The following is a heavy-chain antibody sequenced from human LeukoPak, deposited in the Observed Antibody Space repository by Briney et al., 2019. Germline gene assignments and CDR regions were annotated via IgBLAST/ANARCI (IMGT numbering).Heavy chain of an antibody. Sequence: PSETLSLTCTVSGGSISSGGYYWSWIRQHPGKGLEWIGYIYYSGSTYYNPSLKSRVTISVDTSKNQFSLKLSSVTAADTAVYYCARESSRYGMDVWGQGTTATVSS. V-gene: IGHV4-31*03. CDR2: IYYSGST. D-gene: IGHD2-2*01. CDR1: GGSISSGGYY. J-gene: IGHJ6*02. CDR3: ARESSRYGMDV.